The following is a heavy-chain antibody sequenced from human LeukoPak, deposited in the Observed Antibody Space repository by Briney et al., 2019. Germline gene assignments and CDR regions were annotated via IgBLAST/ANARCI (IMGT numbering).Heavy chain of an antibody. J-gene: IGHJ6*03. CDR1: GFTFSSYA. D-gene: IGHD2-8*01. V-gene: IGHV3-30*04. CDR2: ISYDGSNK. CDR3: ARGSPVSYYYYYYMDV. Sequence: GGSLRLSCAASGFTFSSYAMHWVRQAPGKGLEWVAVISYDGSNKYYADSVKGRFTISRDNAKNSLYLQMNSLRAEDTAVYYCARGSPVSYYYYYYMDVWGKGTTVIVSS.